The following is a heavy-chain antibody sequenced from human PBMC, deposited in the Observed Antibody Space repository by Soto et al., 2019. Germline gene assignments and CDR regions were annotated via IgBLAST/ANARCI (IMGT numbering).Heavy chain of an antibody. CDR2: ISGSGYNT. Sequence: GSLRLSCAASGFTFSTYAMSWVRQAPGKGLEWVSAISGSGYNTYYADSVKGRFTISRDSSKSTLFLQMNSLRAEDTAVYYCANQVLYSGSSHSNYYMGVWGKGTTVTVSS. J-gene: IGHJ6*03. V-gene: IGHV3-23*01. CDR1: GFTFSTYA. D-gene: IGHD6-13*01. CDR3: ANQVLYSGSSHSNYYMGV.